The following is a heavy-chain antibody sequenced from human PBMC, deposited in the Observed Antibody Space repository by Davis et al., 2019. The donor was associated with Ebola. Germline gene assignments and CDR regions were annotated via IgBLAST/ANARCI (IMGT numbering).Heavy chain of an antibody. D-gene: IGHD6-19*01. CDR1: GGTFSSYA. CDR2: IIPIFGTA. V-gene: IGHV1-69*13. Sequence: SVKVSCKASGGTFSSYAISWVRQAPGQGLEWMGGIIPIFGTANYAQKFQGRVTITADESTSTAYMELSSLRSDDTAVYYCARYPALMGSGAVLYYFDYWGQGTLVTVSS. CDR3: ARYPALMGSGAVLYYFDY. J-gene: IGHJ4*02.